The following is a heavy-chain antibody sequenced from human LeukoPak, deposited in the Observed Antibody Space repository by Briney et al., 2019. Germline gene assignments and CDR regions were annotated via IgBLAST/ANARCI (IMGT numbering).Heavy chain of an antibody. CDR1: GFTFSSYS. Sequence: PGGSLRLSCAASGFTFSSYSMNWVRQAPGKGLEWVSSISSSSSYIYYADSVKGRFTISRDNAKNSLYLQMNSLRAEDTAVYYCARDIQLWLEPFDYWGQGTLVTVSS. CDR2: ISSSSSYI. D-gene: IGHD5-18*01. J-gene: IGHJ4*02. V-gene: IGHV3-21*01. CDR3: ARDIQLWLEPFDY.